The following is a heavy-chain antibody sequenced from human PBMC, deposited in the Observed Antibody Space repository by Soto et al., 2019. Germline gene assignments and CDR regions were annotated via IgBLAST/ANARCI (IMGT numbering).Heavy chain of an antibody. V-gene: IGHV3-30*18. D-gene: IGHD2-15*01. Sequence: GGSLRLSCAASGFTFSSYGMHWVRQAPGKGLEWVAVISYDGSNKYYADSVKGRFTISRDNSKNTLYLQMNSLRAEDTAVYYCAKWGRGYCSGGSCYLSPFHYCGHGTIVTVYS. CDR3: AKWGRGYCSGGSCYLSPFHY. CDR1: GFTFSSYG. CDR2: ISYDGSNK. J-gene: IGHJ4*01.